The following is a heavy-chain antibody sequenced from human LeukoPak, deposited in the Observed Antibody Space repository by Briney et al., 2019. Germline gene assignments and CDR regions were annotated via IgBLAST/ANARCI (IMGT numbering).Heavy chain of an antibody. CDR1: GYTFTSYG. J-gene: IGHJ4*02. V-gene: IGHV1-18*01. CDR3: ARWDYGSGSYYEALFDY. Sequence: ASVKVSCKASGYTFTSYGISWVRQAPGQGLEWVGWISAYNGNTNYAQKLQGRVTMTTDTSTSTAYMELRSLRSDDTAVYYCARWDYGSGSYYEALFDYWGQGTLVTVSS. CDR2: ISAYNGNT. D-gene: IGHD3-10*01.